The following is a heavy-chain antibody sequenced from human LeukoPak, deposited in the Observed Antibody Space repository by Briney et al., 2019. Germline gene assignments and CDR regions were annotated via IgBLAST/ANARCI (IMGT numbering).Heavy chain of an antibody. Sequence: SETLSLTCTVSGGSIGSSSHYWGWIRQPPGMGLEWIGIIYNSGSTYYNPSLNSRVTVSLDTSKNQFSLTVTSVTAADTAVYYCARRYCSGGHCYYFDSWGQGTLVTVSS. CDR1: GGSIGSSSHY. V-gene: IGHV4-39*01. CDR2: IYNSGST. J-gene: IGHJ4*02. D-gene: IGHD2-15*01. CDR3: ARRYCSGGHCYYFDS.